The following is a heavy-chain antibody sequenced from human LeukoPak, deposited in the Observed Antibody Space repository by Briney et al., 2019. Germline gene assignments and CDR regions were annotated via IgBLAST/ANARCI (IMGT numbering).Heavy chain of an antibody. CDR3: AKDLRGYSYGYFTDY. CDR2: IRYDGSKK. D-gene: IGHD5-18*01. J-gene: IGHJ4*02. V-gene: IGHV3-30*02. Sequence: GSLRLSCAASGFTFSSYGMHWVRQAPGKGLEWVAFIRYDGSKKYYADSVKGRFTISRDNSKNTLYLQMNSLRAEDTAVYYCAKDLRGYSYGYFTDYWGQGTLVTVSS. CDR1: GFTFSSYG.